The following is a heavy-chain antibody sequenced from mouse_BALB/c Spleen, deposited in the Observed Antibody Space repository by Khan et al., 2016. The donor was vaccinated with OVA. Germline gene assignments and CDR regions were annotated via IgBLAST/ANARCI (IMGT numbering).Heavy chain of an antibody. J-gene: IGHJ3*01. CDR1: GYKFTDFT. V-gene: IGHV1S137*01. CDR2: ISTYYGDV. CDR3: ARGGGEDRLLY. Sequence: QVQLKQSGAELVRPGVSVKISCKGSGYKFTDFTMHWVKQSHAMSLEWIGVISTYYGDVNYNQKFKDKATMTVDKSSNTAYMDLARLTSEDSAIYYCARGGGEDRLLYWGQGTLVTVSA.